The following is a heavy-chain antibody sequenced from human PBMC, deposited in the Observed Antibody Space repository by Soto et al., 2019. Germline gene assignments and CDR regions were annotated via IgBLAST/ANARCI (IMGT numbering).Heavy chain of an antibody. CDR1: GYTFTNYG. J-gene: IGHJ4*02. CDR3: ARGSGWEFDY. D-gene: IGHD6-19*01. V-gene: IGHV1-18*01. CDR2: ISGYNGNT. Sequence: VQLVQSGAEVKKPGASVKVSCKTSGYTFTNYGISWVRQAPGQGLEWMGWISGYNGNTNYAQKLQXXVXMXXDTSTRTAYMELRSLRYDDTAVYYCARGSGWEFDYWGQGTLVTVSS.